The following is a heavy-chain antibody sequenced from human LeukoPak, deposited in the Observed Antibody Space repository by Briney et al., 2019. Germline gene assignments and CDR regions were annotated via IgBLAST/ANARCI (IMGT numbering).Heavy chain of an antibody. CDR1: GFTFDDYG. CDR2: IKSKTDGGTR. CDR3: TTDYVWGSYEVY. Sequence: GGSLRLSCVASGFTFDDYGMSWVRQAPGKGLEWVGRIKSKTDGGTRDYAAPVKGRFTISRHDSKNTLYLQMNSLKTEDTGIYYCTTDYVWGSYEVYWGQGTLVTVSS. J-gene: IGHJ4*02. V-gene: IGHV3-15*01. D-gene: IGHD3-16*01.